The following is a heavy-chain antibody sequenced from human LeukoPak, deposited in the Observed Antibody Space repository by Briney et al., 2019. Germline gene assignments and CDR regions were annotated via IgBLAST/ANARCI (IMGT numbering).Heavy chain of an antibody. CDR1: GFTFSSYA. J-gene: IGHJ5*02. D-gene: IGHD6-13*01. V-gene: IGHV3-23*01. CDR2: ISGSGGST. CDR3: AKDRPPSAAAGKANWFDP. Sequence: PGGSLRLSCAASGFTFSSYAMSWVRQAPGKGLEGVSAISGSGGSTYYADSVKGRFTISRDNSKNTLYLQMNSLRAEDTAVYYCAKDRPPSAAAGKANWFDPWGQGTLVTVSS.